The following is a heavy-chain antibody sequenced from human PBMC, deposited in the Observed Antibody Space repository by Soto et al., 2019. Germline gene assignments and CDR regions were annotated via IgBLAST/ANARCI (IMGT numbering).Heavy chain of an antibody. D-gene: IGHD4-17*01. V-gene: IGHV3-30-3*01. CDR3: ARGLCGFDGDYKYFDY. Sequence: QVQLVESGGGVVQPGRSLRLSCAASGFTFSNYPMHWVRQAPGKGLEWVAVISYDGSNKYYADSVKGRFTISRDNSKNSLYLQMNSLRAEDTAVYYCARGLCGFDGDYKYFDYWGQGTLVIVSS. J-gene: IGHJ4*02. CDR2: ISYDGSNK. CDR1: GFTFSNYP.